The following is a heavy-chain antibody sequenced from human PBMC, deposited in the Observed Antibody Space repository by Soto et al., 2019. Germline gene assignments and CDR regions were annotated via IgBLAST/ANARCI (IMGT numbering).Heavy chain of an antibody. CDR1: GFTFSSYG. V-gene: IGHV3-33*01. D-gene: IGHD6-6*01. Sequence: VGSLRLSGAASGFTFSSYGMHWVRQAPGKGLEWVAVIWYDGSNKYYADSVKGRFTISRDNSKNTLYLQMNSLRAEDTAVYYCARDVFRQLAIDYWGQGTLVTV. J-gene: IGHJ4*02. CDR2: IWYDGSNK. CDR3: ARDVFRQLAIDY.